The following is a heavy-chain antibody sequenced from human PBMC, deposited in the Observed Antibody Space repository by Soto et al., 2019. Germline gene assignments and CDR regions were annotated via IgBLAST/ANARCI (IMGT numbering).Heavy chain of an antibody. J-gene: IGHJ3*01. D-gene: IGHD3-16*01. CDR3: ARGGRGLRGAFDV. CDR2: IYFTGLSQ. V-gene: IGHV3-30*03. CDR1: GFTFSSFA. Sequence: QALLVESGGGVVQPGTSLRLSCAASGFTFSSFAMHWVRQAPGKGLEWVSVIYFTGLSQFYPDSIRGRFTISRDNSKNTLYLQLDSLRPDDTAVYYCARGGRGLRGAFDVWGQGTEVSVS.